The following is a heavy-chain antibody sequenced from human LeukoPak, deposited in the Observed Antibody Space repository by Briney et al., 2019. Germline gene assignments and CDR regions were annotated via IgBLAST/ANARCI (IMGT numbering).Heavy chain of an antibody. J-gene: IGHJ4*02. CDR1: GFNFRNAW. D-gene: IGHD3-22*01. CDR3: ARDLDSSGYD. Sequence: PGGSLRLSCTASGFNFRNAWMCWVRQAPGKGLEWVALIWYDGSNKYYADSVKGRFTISRDNSKNTLSLQMNSLRAEDTAVYYCARDLDSSGYDWGQGTLVTVSS. CDR2: IWYDGSNK. V-gene: IGHV3-33*08.